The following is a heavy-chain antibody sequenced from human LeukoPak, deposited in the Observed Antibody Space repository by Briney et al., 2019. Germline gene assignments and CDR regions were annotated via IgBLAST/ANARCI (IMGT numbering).Heavy chain of an antibody. CDR1: GFTFSSFS. J-gene: IGHJ4*02. D-gene: IGHD4-11*01. V-gene: IGHV3-48*01. CDR3: ARAHPGDYSDFQFDY. Sequence: QAGGSLRLSCAASGFTFSSFSMNWVRQAPGKGLEWVSYISSTSSTIYYADSVKGRFTISRDNAKKSLYLQMNSLRAEDTAVYYCARAHPGDYSDFQFDYWGQGTLVTVSS. CDR2: ISSTSSTI.